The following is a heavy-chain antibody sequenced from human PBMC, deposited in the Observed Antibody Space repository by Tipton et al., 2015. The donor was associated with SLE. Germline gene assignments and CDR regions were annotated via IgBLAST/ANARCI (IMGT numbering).Heavy chain of an antibody. V-gene: IGHV6-1*01. CDR3: ARTQLRVSPNAFDI. Sequence: LRLSCAISGDSVSSNSAAWNWIRQSPSRGLEWLGRTYYMSKWYNDYAVSVKSRIIINPDTSKNQFSLQLTSVTAADTAVYYCARTQLRVSPNAFDIWGQGTMVTVSS. J-gene: IGHJ3*02. CDR2: TYYMSKWYN. D-gene: IGHD3-3*01. CDR1: GDSVSSNSAA.